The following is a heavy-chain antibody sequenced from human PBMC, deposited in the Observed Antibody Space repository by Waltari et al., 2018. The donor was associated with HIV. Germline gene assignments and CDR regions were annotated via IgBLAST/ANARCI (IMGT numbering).Heavy chain of an antibody. J-gene: IGHJ6*02. V-gene: IGHV3-74*01. D-gene: IGHD3-3*01. Sequence: EVQLVESGGGLVQPGGSQRLSCAASGFTFSSYWMHWVRQAPGKGLVWVSRLNSDGSSTNYADSVKGRFTISRDNAKNTLYLQMNSLRAEDTAVYYCAREEFGDFWSGYFTWGKNYYGMDVWGQGTTVTVSS. CDR2: LNSDGSST. CDR1: GFTFSSYW. CDR3: AREEFGDFWSGYFTWGKNYYGMDV.